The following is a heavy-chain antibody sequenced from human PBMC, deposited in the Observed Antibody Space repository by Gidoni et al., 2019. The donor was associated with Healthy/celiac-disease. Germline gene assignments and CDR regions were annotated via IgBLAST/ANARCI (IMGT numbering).Heavy chain of an antibody. Sequence: EVQLVESGGGLVKPGGSLRLSCAAPGFTFSSYSMNWVRQAPGKGLEWVSYISSSSSYIYYADSVKGRFTIARDNAKNSLYLQMNSLRAEDTAVYYCARDRVVPAAGGKFDYWGQGTLVTVSS. CDR3: ARDRVVPAAGGKFDY. V-gene: IGHV3-21*01. CDR2: ISSSSSYI. CDR1: GFTFSSYS. J-gene: IGHJ4*02. D-gene: IGHD2-2*01.